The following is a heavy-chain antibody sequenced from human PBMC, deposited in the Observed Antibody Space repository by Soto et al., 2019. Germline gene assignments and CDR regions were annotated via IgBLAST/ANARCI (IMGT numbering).Heavy chain of an antibody. CDR3: ARGHRDYYDSSGYRTFDY. J-gene: IGHJ4*02. CDR2: IIPIFGTA. V-gene: IGHV1-69*13. D-gene: IGHD3-22*01. CDR1: GGTLSSYA. Sequence: PVKVSCKASGGTLSSYAISWVRQAPGQGLEWMGGIIPIFGTANYAQKFQGRVTITADESTSTAYMELSSLRSEDTAVYYCARGHRDYYDSSGYRTFDYWGQGPLVTASS.